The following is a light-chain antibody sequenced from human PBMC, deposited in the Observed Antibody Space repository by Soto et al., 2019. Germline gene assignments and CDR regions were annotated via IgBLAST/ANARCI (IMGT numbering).Light chain of an antibody. V-gene: IGLV2-11*01. CDR1: STDLGAYNS. CDR2: DVS. CDR3: CSYAGSYSPYV. Sequence: QSVRSQLRSMSGTRGQSVTITCTRPSTDLGAYNSGSWYQHPADKAPKLLIYDVSKRPSGVPDRFSGSTSGNTASLTISGLQAEDEADYYCCSYAGSYSPYVFGTGTKVTVL. J-gene: IGLJ1*01.